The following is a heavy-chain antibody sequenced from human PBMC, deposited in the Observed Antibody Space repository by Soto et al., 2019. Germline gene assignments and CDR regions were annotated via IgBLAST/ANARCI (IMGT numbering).Heavy chain of an antibody. J-gene: IGHJ6*03. CDR3: AREILGYLSGSYYNGMYVYYYYYMDV. CDR2: IYYSGST. D-gene: IGHD3-10*01. CDR1: GVSISSYY. Sequence: ASETLSLTCTVSGVSISSYYWSWIRQPPGKGLEWIGYIYYSGSTNYNPSLKSRVTISVDTSKNQFSLKLSSVTAADTAVYYCAREILGYLSGSYYNGMYVYYYYYMDVWGKGTTVTVSS. V-gene: IGHV4-59*12.